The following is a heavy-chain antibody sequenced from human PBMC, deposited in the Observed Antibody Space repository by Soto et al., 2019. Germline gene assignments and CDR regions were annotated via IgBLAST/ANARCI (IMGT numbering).Heavy chain of an antibody. CDR1: GGSVNSGSYY. D-gene: IGHD2-2*01. V-gene: IGHV4-61*01. CDR3: ARTYCTTTSCQAHGMAV. J-gene: IGHJ6*02. CDR2: LYYNTNT. Sequence: QVQLQESGPGLVKPSETLSLTCTVSGGSVNSGSYYWTWIRQPPGKGLEWIGYLYYNTNTNYNPPLKGRVPLSVDTSKNQSSQKLTSVTAADTDVYYFARTYCTTTSCQAHGMAVWGPRNAVHVS.